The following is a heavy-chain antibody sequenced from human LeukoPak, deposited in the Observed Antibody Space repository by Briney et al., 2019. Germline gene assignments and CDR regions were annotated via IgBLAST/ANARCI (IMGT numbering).Heavy chain of an antibody. D-gene: IGHD3-22*01. CDR1: GGSINNDNYY. V-gene: IGHV4-39*01. CDR2: IYYIGNSGNT. J-gene: IGHJ4*02. Sequence: SETLSLTCTVSGGSINNDNYYWGWIRQSPGKGLEWFGNIYYIGNSGNTYYNPSLKSRVTISVDTAKNQFSLNLSSVTAADTALYYCARLRDTGGYYFYYYFDSWGLGTLVSVSS. CDR3: ARLRDTGGYYFYYYFDS.